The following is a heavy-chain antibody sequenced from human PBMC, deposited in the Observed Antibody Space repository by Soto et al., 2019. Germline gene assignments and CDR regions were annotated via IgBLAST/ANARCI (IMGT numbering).Heavy chain of an antibody. CDR1: GFTFSSNY. J-gene: IGHJ6*02. CDR3: ARDLIGGGNANYYYGMDV. Sequence: XGSLRLSCAASGFTFSSNYMSWVRQAPGKGLEWVSVIYSGGSTYYADSVKGRFTISRDNSKNTLYLQMNSLRAEDTAVYYCARDLIGGGNANYYYGMDVWGQGTTVTVSS. CDR2: IYSGGST. V-gene: IGHV3-53*01. D-gene: IGHD2-8*01.